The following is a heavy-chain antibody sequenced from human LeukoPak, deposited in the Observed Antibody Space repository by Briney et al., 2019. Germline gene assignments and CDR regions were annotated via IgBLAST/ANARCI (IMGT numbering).Heavy chain of an antibody. V-gene: IGHV4-30-2*01. CDR1: GGSISSGGYY. J-gene: IGHJ4*02. CDR3: ARTDDFWSGYYPY. Sequence: PSETLSLTCAVSGGSISSGGYYWSWIRQPPGKGLEWIGYIYHSGSTYYNPSLKSRVTISVDRSKNQFSLKLSSVTAADTAVYYCARTDDFWSGYYPYWGQGTLVTVSS. D-gene: IGHD3-3*01. CDR2: IYHSGST.